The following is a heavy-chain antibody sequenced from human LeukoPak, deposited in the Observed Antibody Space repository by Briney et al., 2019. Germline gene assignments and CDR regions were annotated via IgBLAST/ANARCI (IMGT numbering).Heavy chain of an antibody. J-gene: IGHJ4*02. Sequence: GASVKVSCKASGYTFTGYYMRWVRQAPGQGLEWMGWINPNSGGTNYAQKFQGRVTMTRDTSISTAYMELSRLRSDDTAVYYCARARYYYGSGRKIDYWGQGTLVTVSS. CDR3: ARARYYYGSGRKIDY. CDR2: INPNSGGT. D-gene: IGHD3-10*01. CDR1: GYTFTGYY. V-gene: IGHV1-2*02.